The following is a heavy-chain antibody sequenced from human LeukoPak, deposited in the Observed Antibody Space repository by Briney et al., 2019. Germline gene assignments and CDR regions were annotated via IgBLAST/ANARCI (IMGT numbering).Heavy chain of an antibody. CDR3: ARGPNLGWPAAEYFQH. CDR1: GGSFSCYY. V-gene: IGHV4-34*01. CDR2: INHSGST. D-gene: IGHD6-19*01. Sequence: SETLSLTCAVYGGSFSCYYWSGIRQPPGKGLEWIGEINHSGSTNYNPSLKSRVTISVDTSKNQFSLKLSSVTAADTAVYYCARGPNLGWPAAEYFQHWRQGTLVTVSS. J-gene: IGHJ1*01.